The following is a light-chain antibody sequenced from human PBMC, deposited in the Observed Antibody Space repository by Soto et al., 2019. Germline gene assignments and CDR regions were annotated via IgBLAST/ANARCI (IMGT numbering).Light chain of an antibody. CDR1: SSDVGGYNY. J-gene: IGLJ1*01. CDR3: SSYAGSNNFLYV. V-gene: IGLV2-8*01. CDR2: EVS. Sequence: SELKKPPSGYGSPGQAVTISRTGTSSDVGGYNYVSWYQQHPGKAPKLMIYEVSRRPSGVPDRFSGSKSGNTASLTVSGLQAEDEADYYCSSYAGSNNFLYVFGTGTKVTVL.